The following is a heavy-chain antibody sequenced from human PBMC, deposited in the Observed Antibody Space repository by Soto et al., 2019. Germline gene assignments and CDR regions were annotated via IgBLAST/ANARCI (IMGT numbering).Heavy chain of an antibody. J-gene: IGHJ4*02. V-gene: IGHV4-31*01. CDR1: GGSISSGGYY. CDR3: ARAPIL. Sequence: QVQLQESGPGLVKPSQTLSLTCTVSGGSISSGGYYWSWIRQHPGKGLEWIGYIYYSGSTYYNPXRXSXXTIAVDPSKNQFALKLSPVTAPATPVYYGARAPILWGQGTLVTVSS. CDR2: IYYSGST.